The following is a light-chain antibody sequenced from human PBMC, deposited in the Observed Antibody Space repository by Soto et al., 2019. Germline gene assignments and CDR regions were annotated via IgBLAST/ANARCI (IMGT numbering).Light chain of an antibody. CDR1: QSVSSSY. V-gene: IGKV3-20*01. CDR2: GAS. J-gene: IGKJ2*01. Sequence: EIVLTQSPGTLSLSPGERATLSCRATQSVSSSYIAWYQQKPGQAPRLLIYGASSRATGIPARFSGSGSGTDFTLTISRLEPEDFAVYYCQRYGGSLYTFGQGTKLELK. CDR3: QRYGGSLYT.